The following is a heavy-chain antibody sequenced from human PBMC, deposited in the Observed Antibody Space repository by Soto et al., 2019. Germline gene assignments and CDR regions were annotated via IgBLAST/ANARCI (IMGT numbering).Heavy chain of an antibody. CDR2: INSDGSIT. V-gene: IGHV3-74*01. J-gene: IGHJ5*02. Sequence: PGGSLRLSCAASGFTFTSYWMHWVRQAPGKGLVWVSRINSDGSITSYADSVKGRFTISRDNAKNTQYLQMNSLRAEDTAVYYCARVLTGSWNWFDPWGQGTVVTVSS. D-gene: IGHD6-13*01. CDR3: ARVLTGSWNWFDP. CDR1: GFTFTSYW.